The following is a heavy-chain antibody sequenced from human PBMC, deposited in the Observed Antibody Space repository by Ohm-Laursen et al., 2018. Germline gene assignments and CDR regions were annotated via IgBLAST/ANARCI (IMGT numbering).Heavy chain of an antibody. V-gene: IGHV4-4*07. Sequence: GTLSLTWGVSGGSISSYYWSWTRQPAGKGLEWIGRMYATGSSNYNPSLNSRVTMSVDTSRNQFSLKLTSVTAADTAVYYCAVSEVRYSFTYLADFWGQGTLVTVPS. CDR3: AVSEVRYSFTYLADF. CDR2: MYATGSS. D-gene: IGHD3-9*01. J-gene: IGHJ4*02. CDR1: GGSISSYY.